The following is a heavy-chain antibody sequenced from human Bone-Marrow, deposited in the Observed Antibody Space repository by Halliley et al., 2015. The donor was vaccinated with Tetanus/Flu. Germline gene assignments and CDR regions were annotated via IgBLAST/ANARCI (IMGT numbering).Heavy chain of an antibody. CDR1: GYNFTNYW. Sequence: QLVQSGAEVKKPGDSLKISCKASGYNFTNYWIGWVRQMPGKGLEWMGFIYPADSDTSYSPSFQGQVSISADKSISTAYLQWSSLKASDTAMYYYARHGFLEAHYYYGLDVWGQGTTVTVSS. CDR3: ARHGFLEAHYYYGLDV. D-gene: IGHD3-3*01. V-gene: IGHV5-51*01. CDR2: IYPADSDT. J-gene: IGHJ6*02.